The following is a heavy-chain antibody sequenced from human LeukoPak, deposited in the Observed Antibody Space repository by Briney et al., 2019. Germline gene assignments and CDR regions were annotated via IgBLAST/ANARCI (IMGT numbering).Heavy chain of an antibody. CDR2: IYYSGST. J-gene: IGHJ4*02. D-gene: IGHD3-10*01. Sequence: XGXEWIASIYYSGSTYSSPSLNSRLTISVDTSKNHFSLKLSSVIAADTAIYYCGRHRGLWVGELWGQGTLVTVSS. CDR3: GRHRGLWVGEL. V-gene: IGHV4-39*01.